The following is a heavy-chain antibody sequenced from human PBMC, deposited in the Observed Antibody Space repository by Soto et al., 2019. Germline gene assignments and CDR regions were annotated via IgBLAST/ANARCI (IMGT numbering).Heavy chain of an antibody. Sequence: QVQLQESGPGLVEPSETLSLTCTVSGDSMTTYYWSWIRQSAEKGLEWSGRISAKGTTTYIPSLKSRIALSIDTSQNQFSLNLKFVTAADTAVYFCARDQSGAADIWGQGTLVTVS. J-gene: IGHJ3*02. CDR1: GDSMTTYY. D-gene: IGHD7-27*01. V-gene: IGHV4-4*07. CDR2: ISAKGTT. CDR3: ARDQSGAADI.